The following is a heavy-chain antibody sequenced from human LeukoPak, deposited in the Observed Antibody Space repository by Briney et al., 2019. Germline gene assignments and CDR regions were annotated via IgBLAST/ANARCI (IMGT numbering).Heavy chain of an antibody. CDR1: GYSFVGYG. Sequence: ASVKVSCKASGYSFVGYGITWVRQAPGQGLDGWEWFNPENGNTNYAQKVQGRVTMTADTSTSTSYMELRSLRSDDTAVYYCARGGYYYDSSGYYLDYWGQGTLVTVSS. CDR3: ARGGYYYDSSGYYLDY. D-gene: IGHD3-22*01. V-gene: IGHV1-18*01. J-gene: IGHJ4*02. CDR2: FNPENGNT.